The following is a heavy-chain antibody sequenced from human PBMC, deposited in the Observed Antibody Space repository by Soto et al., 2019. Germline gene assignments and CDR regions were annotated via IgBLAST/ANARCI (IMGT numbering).Heavy chain of an antibody. Sequence: GGSLRLSCAASGFTFSSYGMHWVRQAPGKGLEWVAVIWYDGSNKYYADSAKGRFTISRDNSKNTLYLQMNSLRAEDTAVYYCARDYDFWSGYYTGSLLYYYYGMDVWGQGTTVT. D-gene: IGHD3-3*01. J-gene: IGHJ6*02. V-gene: IGHV3-33*01. CDR1: GFTFSSYG. CDR3: ARDYDFWSGYYTGSLLYYYYGMDV. CDR2: IWYDGSNK.